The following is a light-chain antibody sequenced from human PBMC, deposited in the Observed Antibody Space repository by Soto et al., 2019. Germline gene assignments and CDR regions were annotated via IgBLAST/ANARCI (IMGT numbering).Light chain of an antibody. CDR3: QQYGSSPKLT. CDR1: QSVRSRY. Sequence: EIVLTQSPGTLSLSPGERATLSFRASQSVRSRYLAWYQQKPGQAPRLLIYGASCRATGIPDRFSGSGSGTDFPLTISRLEPEDFAVYYCQQYGSSPKLTFGGGTKVEIK. V-gene: IGKV3-20*01. J-gene: IGKJ4*01. CDR2: GAS.